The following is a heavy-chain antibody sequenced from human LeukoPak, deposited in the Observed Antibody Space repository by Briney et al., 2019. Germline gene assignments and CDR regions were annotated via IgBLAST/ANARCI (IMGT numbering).Heavy chain of an antibody. CDR1: GASISSSSYY. J-gene: IGHJ4*02. Sequence: SETLSLTCTVSGASISSSSYYWSWIRQPPGKGLEWIATIHYTGSTYHNPSLKSRVTMSVDTSKNQFSLKLSSVTAADTAVYYCARHPSGSSFDYWGQGILVTVSS. CDR2: IHYTGST. CDR3: ARHPSGSSFDY. D-gene: IGHD3-22*01. V-gene: IGHV4-39*01.